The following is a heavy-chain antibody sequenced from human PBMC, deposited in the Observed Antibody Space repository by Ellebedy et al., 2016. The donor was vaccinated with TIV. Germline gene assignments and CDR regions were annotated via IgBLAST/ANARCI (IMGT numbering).Heavy chain of an antibody. CDR1: GYTFTSYG. J-gene: IGHJ3*02. CDR2: ISAYNGNT. V-gene: IGHV1-18*01. Sequence: ASVKVSCXASGYTFTSYGISWVRQAPGQGLEWMGWISAYNGNTNYAQKLQGRVTMTTDTSMSTAYMELSSLRSEDTAVYYCARDSSGSSTGRIDAFDIWGQGTMVTVSS. CDR3: ARDSSGSSTGRIDAFDI. D-gene: IGHD1-26*01.